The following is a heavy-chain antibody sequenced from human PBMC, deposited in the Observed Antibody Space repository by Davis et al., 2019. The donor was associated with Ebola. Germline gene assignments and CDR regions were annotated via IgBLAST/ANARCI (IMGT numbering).Heavy chain of an antibody. CDR2: ISYDGSNK. V-gene: IGHV3-30-3*01. J-gene: IGHJ4*02. CDR3: ARDTPDYDFWSGYYNGLDY. Sequence: GESLKISCAASGFTFSSYAMHWVRQAPGKGLEWVAVISYDGSNKYYADSVKGRFTISRDNAKNSLYLQMNSLRAEDTAVYYCARDTPDYDFWSGYYNGLDYWGQGTLVTVSS. D-gene: IGHD3-3*01. CDR1: GFTFSSYA.